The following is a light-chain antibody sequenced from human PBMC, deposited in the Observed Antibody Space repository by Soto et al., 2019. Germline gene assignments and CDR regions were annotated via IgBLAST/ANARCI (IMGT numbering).Light chain of an antibody. V-gene: IGKV1-33*01. CDR2: AAS. CDR1: HDISKS. J-gene: IGKJ5*01. CDR3: QQYDNLPIT. Sequence: DIQMTQSPSSLSASVGDRVTITCQASHDISKSVIWYQQKPGRAPKLLIFAASVLEVGVPSRFSGSGCGTQFTFIISSLQPEDIATYYCQQYDNLPITFGQGTRLYSK.